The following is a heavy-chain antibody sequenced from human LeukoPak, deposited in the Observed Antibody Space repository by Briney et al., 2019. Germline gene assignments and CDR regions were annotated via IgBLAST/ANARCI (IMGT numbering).Heavy chain of an antibody. CDR2: MNPNSGNT. D-gene: IGHD2-8*01. V-gene: IGHV1-8*01. J-gene: IGHJ4*02. CDR1: GYTFTSYD. Sequence: ASVKVSCKASGYTFTSYDINWVRQATGQGLEWMGWMNPNSGNTGYAQKFQGRVTMTRNTSISTAYMELSGLRSGDTAVYYCARGLWRTNGVFLGYWGQGTLVTVSS. CDR3: ARGLWRTNGVFLGY.